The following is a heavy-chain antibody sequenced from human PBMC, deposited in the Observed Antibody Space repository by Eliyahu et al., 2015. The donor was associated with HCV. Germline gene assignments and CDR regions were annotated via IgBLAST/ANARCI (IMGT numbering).Heavy chain of an antibody. CDR1: GGSIXSSNG. J-gene: IGHJ4*02. D-gene: IGHD3-22*01. CDR2: IYHSGST. V-gene: IGHV4-4*02. CDR3: ARGYDSSGYYGPLVSK. Sequence: QVQLQESGPGLVKPSGTLSLTCAVSGGSIXSSNGWGGVAQPPGKGLXWIGEIYHSGSTNYNXSLKSRVTISVDKSKXQFSLKLSSVTAADTAVYYCARGYDSSGYYGPLVSKWGQGTLVTVSS.